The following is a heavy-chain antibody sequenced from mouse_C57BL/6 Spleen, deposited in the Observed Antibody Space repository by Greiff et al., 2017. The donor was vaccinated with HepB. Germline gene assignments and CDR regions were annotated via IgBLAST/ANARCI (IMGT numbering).Heavy chain of an antibody. CDR1: GYSITSGYY. J-gene: IGHJ4*01. CDR2: ISYDGSN. Sequence: EVHLVESGPGLVKPSQSLSLTCSVTGYSITSGYYWNWIRQFPGNKLEWMGYISYDGSNNYNPSLKNRISITRDTSKNQFFLKLNSVTTEDTATYYCAREGADYYGSSYGAMDYWGQGTSVTVSS. V-gene: IGHV3-6*01. D-gene: IGHD1-1*01. CDR3: AREGADYYGSSYGAMDY.